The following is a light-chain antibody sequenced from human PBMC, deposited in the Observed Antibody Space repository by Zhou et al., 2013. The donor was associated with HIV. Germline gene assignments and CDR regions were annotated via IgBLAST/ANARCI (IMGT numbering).Light chain of an antibody. CDR2: DVN. CDR1: NSDVGTYDY. V-gene: IGLV2-11*01. J-gene: IGLJ1*01. Sequence: QSALIQSPSVSGSPGQSVTISCSGTNSDVGTYDYVSWYQRHPGSVPKSIMSDVNIQPSGVPDRFSGSKSGNTASLTISGLQAEDEADYYCCSYAGSYTPYVFGTGTKVTVL. CDR3: CSYAGSYTPYV.